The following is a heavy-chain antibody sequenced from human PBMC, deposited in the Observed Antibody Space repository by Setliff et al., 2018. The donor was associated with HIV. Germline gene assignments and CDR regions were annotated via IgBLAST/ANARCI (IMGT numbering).Heavy chain of an antibody. CDR1: GGTFSTYG. V-gene: IGHV1-69*05. CDR3: ARVVLAPGPPYFDY. Sequence: SVKVSCKAPGGTFSTYGIAWVRQAPGQGLEWMGMTIIGTPNYAQEFQGRVTITTDEAANTAYMQLRNLKFGDTATYYCARVVLAPGPPYFDYWGQGTLVTVSS. J-gene: IGHJ4*02. D-gene: IGHD3-16*01. CDR2: MTIIGTP.